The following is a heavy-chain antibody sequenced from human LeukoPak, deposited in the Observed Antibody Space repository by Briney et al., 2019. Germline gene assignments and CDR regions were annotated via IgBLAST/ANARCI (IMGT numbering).Heavy chain of an antibody. Sequence: GGSLRLSCAASGFTFSSYAMSWVRQTPGKGLEWVSAISGSGGSTYYADSVKGRFTISRDNSTNTLYLQMNSLRAEDTAVYYCAKPKAYYDSSGYEVWGQGTLVTVSS. D-gene: IGHD3-22*01. CDR1: GFTFSSYA. V-gene: IGHV3-23*01. J-gene: IGHJ4*02. CDR3: AKPKAYYDSSGYEV. CDR2: ISGSGGST.